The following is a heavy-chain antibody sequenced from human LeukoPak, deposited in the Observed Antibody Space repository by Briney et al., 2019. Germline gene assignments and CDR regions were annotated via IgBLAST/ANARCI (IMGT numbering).Heavy chain of an antibody. Sequence: ASVKVSCEASGYTFTTSGITWVRQAPGQGLEWMGWISGYNGNTKYGQDFQGRVTMTTDTSTTTAYMELRSLRSADTAVYYCARGASWSFDYWGQGTLVTVSS. V-gene: IGHV1-18*01. CDR3: ARGASWSFDY. J-gene: IGHJ4*02. CDR1: GYTFTTSG. D-gene: IGHD6-13*01. CDR2: ISGYNGNT.